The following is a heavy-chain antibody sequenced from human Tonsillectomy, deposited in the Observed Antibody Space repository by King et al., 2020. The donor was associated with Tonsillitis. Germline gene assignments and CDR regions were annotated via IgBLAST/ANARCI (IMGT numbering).Heavy chain of an antibody. CDR2: ISYDGSNE. V-gene: IGHV3-30-3*01. CDR1: GFTFSSYA. D-gene: IGHD2-15*01. J-gene: IGHJ6*02. Sequence: VQLVESGGGVVQPGRSLRLSCAASGFTFSSYALHWVRQAPGKGLEWVALISYDGSNEYYADSVKGRFTISRDNSKNTLYLQMNSLRAEDTAVYYCSREGVGPKNYYYGMDVWGQGTTDTVSS. CDR3: SREGVGPKNYYYGMDV.